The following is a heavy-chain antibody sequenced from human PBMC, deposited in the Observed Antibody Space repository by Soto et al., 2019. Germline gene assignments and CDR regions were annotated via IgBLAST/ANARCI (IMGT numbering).Heavy chain of an antibody. CDR3: ATDRFGVVPFDY. CDR2: INAGNGNT. J-gene: IGHJ4*02. V-gene: IGHV1-3*01. D-gene: IGHD3-3*01. CDR1: GYTFTSYA. Sequence: ASVKVSCKASGYTFTSYAMHWVRQAPGQRLEWMGWINAGNGNTKYSQKFQGRVTMTEDTSTDTAYMELSSLRSEDTAVYYCATDRFGVVPFDYWGQGTLVTVSS.